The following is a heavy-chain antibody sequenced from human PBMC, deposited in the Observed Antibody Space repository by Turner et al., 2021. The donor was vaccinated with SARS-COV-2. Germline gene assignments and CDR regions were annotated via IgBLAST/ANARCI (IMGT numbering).Heavy chain of an antibody. Sequence: QVQLVQSGGGVVKPGRSLRLSCAASGFTFSSYGMHWVRQAPGKGLAWVALISYDGSNKYYADSVKDRFTISRDNSKNTLYLQMNSLRAEDTAVYYCAKTIGSYYDSSGYYQYFDYWGQGTLVTVSS. V-gene: IGHV3-30*18. J-gene: IGHJ4*02. CDR3: AKTIGSYYDSSGYYQYFDY. D-gene: IGHD3-22*01. CDR2: ISYDGSNK. CDR1: GFTFSSYG.